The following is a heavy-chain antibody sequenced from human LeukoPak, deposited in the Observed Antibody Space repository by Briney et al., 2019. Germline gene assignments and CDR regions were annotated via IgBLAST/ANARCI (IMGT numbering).Heavy chain of an antibody. CDR3: ATGSGGTWGRAYI. J-gene: IGHJ3*02. CDR1: GYTFTSYW. D-gene: IGHD2-15*01. Sequence: GESLKISCQSSGYTFTSYWIGWVRLMPGKGLEWMGIIYPGDSDTRYSPSFQGQVTISADKSISTAYLQWSSLKASDTAMYYCATGSGGTWGRAYIWGQGTMVTVSS. V-gene: IGHV5-51*01. CDR2: IYPGDSDT.